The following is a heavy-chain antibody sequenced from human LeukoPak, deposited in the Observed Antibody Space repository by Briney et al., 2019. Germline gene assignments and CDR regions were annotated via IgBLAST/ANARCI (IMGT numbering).Heavy chain of an antibody. Sequence: PGGSLRLSCAASEFAFSSYSVNWVRQAPGKGLEWVSSISGSSRYLYYADSVKGRFTISRDNAKNSLYLQMNSLRAEDTAVYYCARDHWDILTGYYIDYWGQGTLVTVSS. V-gene: IGHV3-21*01. CDR2: ISGSSRYL. CDR1: EFAFSSYS. CDR3: ARDHWDILTGYYIDY. D-gene: IGHD3-9*01. J-gene: IGHJ4*02.